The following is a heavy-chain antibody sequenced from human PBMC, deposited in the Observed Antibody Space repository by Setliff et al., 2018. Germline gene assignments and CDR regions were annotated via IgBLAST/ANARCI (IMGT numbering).Heavy chain of an antibody. CDR2: ISSSSSYT. CDR3: ARSGFYDSSGYYLDY. J-gene: IGHJ4*02. D-gene: IGHD3-22*01. V-gene: IGHV3-11*03. Sequence: SLRLSCAASGFTFSDYYMSYIRQAPGKGLEWVSYISSSSSYTNYADSVKGRFTISRDNAKNSLYLEMNSLRAEDTAVYYCARSGFYDSSGYYLDYWGQGTLVTVSS. CDR1: GFTFSDYY.